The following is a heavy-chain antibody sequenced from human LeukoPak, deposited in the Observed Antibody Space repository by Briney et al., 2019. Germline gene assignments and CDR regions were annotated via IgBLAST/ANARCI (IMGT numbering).Heavy chain of an antibody. CDR1: GGSISSYY. J-gene: IGHJ3*02. V-gene: IGHV4-59*01. CDR3: ARDFADYDILTGYHCNAFDI. Sequence: PSETLSLTCTVSGGSISSYYWSWLRQTPGKGLEWIGYIYFSGSTNYNPSLKSRVTISVDTSKNQFSLKLNSVTAADTAVYYCARDFADYDILTGYHCNAFDIWGEGTTVTVSS. D-gene: IGHD3-9*01. CDR2: IYFSGST.